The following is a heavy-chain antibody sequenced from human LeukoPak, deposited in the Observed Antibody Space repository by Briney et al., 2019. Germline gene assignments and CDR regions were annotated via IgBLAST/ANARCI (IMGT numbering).Heavy chain of an antibody. J-gene: IGHJ4*02. V-gene: IGHV4-34*01. Sequence: SETLSLTCAVYGGSFSGYYWSWIRQPPGKGLEWIGEINHSGGTNYNPSLKSRVTISVDTSKNQFSLKLSSVTAADTAVYYCARGLWFGDENPPYFDYWGQGILVTVSS. D-gene: IGHD3-10*01. CDR3: ARGLWFGDENPPYFDY. CDR1: GGSFSGYY. CDR2: INHSGGT.